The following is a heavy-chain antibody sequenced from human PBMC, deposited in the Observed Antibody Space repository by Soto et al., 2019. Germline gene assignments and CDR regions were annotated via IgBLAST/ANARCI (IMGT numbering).Heavy chain of an antibody. D-gene: IGHD3-3*01. CDR1: GFIVSDNF. CDR2: LYHGGST. Sequence: GGSLRLSCAASGFIVSDNFMIWVRQAPGRGLEWVSALYHGGSTYYADAVRGRFIISRDNSKNSLFLQMNSLRAEDTAVYYCARARVEVPAHPRLDAFDIWGQGTMVTV. CDR3: ARARVEVPAHPRLDAFDI. J-gene: IGHJ3*02. V-gene: IGHV3-53*01.